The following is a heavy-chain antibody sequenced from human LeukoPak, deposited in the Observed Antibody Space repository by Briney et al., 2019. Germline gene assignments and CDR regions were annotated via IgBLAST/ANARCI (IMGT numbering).Heavy chain of an antibody. J-gene: IGHJ4*02. CDR2: INQGGSEK. CDR1: GLTFRSYW. CDR3: ARERDGRFFDY. V-gene: IGHV3-7*01. D-gene: IGHD5-24*01. Sequence: GGSLRLSCAVSGLTFRSYWMSWVRQAPGKGLEWVANINQGGSEKYFVGSVKGRFTISRDNAKNSLHLQMDTLRADDTAVYYCARERDGRFFDYWGQGTLVTVSS.